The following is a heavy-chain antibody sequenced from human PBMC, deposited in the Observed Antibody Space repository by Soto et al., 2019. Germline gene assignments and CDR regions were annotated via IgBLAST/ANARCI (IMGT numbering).Heavy chain of an antibody. CDR3: ARDLRYYDYVWGSYRSYGMDV. CDR1: GGTFSSYA. D-gene: IGHD3-16*02. Sequence: QVQLVQSGAEVKKAGSSVKVSCKASGGTFSSYAISWVRQAPGQGLEWMGGIIPIFGTANYAQKFQGRVTITADESTSTAYMELSSLSSEDTAVHYCARDLRYYDYVWGSYRSYGMDVWGQGTTVTVSS. J-gene: IGHJ6*02. V-gene: IGHV1-69*12. CDR2: IIPIFGTA.